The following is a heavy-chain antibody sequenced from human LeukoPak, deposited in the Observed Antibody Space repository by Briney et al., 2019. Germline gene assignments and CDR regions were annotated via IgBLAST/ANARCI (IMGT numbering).Heavy chain of an antibody. J-gene: IGHJ4*02. CDR3: AKHNY. CDR1: GFTFSSYS. V-gene: IGHV3-30*18. CDR2: ISYDGSNK. Sequence: GGSLRLSCAASGFTFSSYSMNWVRQAPGKGLEWVAVISYDGSNKYYADSVKGRFTISRDNSKNTLYLQMNSLRAEDTAVYYCAKHNYWGQGTLVTVSS.